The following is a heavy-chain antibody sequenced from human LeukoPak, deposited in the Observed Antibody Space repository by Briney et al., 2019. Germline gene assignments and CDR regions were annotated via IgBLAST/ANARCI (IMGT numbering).Heavy chain of an antibody. V-gene: IGHV4-59*08. CDR2: IYYSGST. J-gene: IGHJ3*02. CDR1: GGSISSYY. D-gene: IGHD1-26*01. Sequence: SETLSLTCTVSGGSISSYYWSWIRQPPGEGLEWIGYIYYSGSTNYNPSLKSRVTISVDTSKNQFSLKLSSVTAADTAVYYCARHGYYRSAFDIWGQGTMVTVSS. CDR3: ARHGYYRSAFDI.